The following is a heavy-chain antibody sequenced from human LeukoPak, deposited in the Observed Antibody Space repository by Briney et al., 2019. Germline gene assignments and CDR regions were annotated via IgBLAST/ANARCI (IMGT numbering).Heavy chain of an antibody. V-gene: IGHV3-33*08. CDR1: GFTFSSSW. Sequence: GGSLRLSCAASGFTFSSSWMHWVRQAPGRGLEWVATIWYDGGRKYYADSVKGRFTISRDNFKNTMYLQMDSLRAEDTALYYCARDPPDRDMDTEFDYWGQGTLVTVSS. J-gene: IGHJ4*02. CDR2: IWYDGGRK. D-gene: IGHD5-18*01. CDR3: ARDPPDRDMDTEFDY.